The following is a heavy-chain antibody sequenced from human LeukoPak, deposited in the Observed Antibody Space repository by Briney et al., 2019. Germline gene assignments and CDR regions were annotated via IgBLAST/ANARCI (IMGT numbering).Heavy chain of an antibody. CDR3: ARGIVVVRGAFDI. CDR2: VYNSGDT. Sequence: PSETLSLTCTVSGGSTSSDYWSWIRQSPGKGLEWVGYVYNSGDTGKNPSLKSRVTISVDRSKNQFSLKLSSVTAADTAVYYCARGIVVVRGAFDIWGQGTMVTVSS. V-gene: IGHV4-59*12. CDR1: GGSTSSDY. J-gene: IGHJ3*02. D-gene: IGHD3-22*01.